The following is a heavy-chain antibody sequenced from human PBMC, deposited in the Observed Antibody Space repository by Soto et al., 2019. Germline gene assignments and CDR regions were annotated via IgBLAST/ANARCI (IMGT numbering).Heavy chain of an antibody. J-gene: IGHJ6*02. CDR1: GFTFSSYS. CDR3: ARGGPFYDYVWGSYTSKYYYYYGMDV. Sequence: GGSLRLSCAASGFTFSSYSMNWVRQAPGKGLEWVSSISSSSSYIYYADSVKGRFTISRDNAKNSLYLQMNSLRAEDTAVYYCARGGPFYDYVWGSYTSKYYYYYGMDVWGQGTTVTVSS. CDR2: ISSSSSYI. V-gene: IGHV3-21*01. D-gene: IGHD3-16*01.